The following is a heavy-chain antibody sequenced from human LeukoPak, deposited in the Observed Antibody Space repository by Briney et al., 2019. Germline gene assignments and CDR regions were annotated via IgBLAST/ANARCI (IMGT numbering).Heavy chain of an antibody. CDR2: IYSTGST. Sequence: SETLSLTCPLYGGSISSYYWGWIRQPAGKGLEWIGRIYSTGSTNHNPSLKSRVTISVDTSKNQFSLRLRSVTAADTAVYYCAWQIASAGTAGFDFWGQGALVTVSS. J-gene: IGHJ4*02. CDR3: AWQIASAGTAGFDF. V-gene: IGHV4-59*10. D-gene: IGHD6-13*01. CDR1: GGSISSYY.